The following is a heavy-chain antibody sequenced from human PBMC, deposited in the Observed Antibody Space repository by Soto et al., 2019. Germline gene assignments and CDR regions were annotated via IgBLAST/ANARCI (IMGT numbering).Heavy chain of an antibody. Sequence: PSETLSLTCTVSGGSISSYYWSWIRQPPGKGLEWIGYIYYSGSTNYNPSLKSRVTISVDTSKNQFSLKLSSVTAADTAVYYCASSVRGVIIDYWGQGTLVTVSS. CDR3: ASSVRGVIIDY. V-gene: IGHV4-59*01. J-gene: IGHJ4*02. CDR1: GGSISSYY. D-gene: IGHD3-10*01. CDR2: IYYSGST.